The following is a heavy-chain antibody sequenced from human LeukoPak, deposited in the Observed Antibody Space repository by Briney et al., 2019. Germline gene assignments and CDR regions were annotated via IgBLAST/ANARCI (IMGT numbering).Heavy chain of an antibody. V-gene: IGHV3-48*03. J-gene: IGHJ4*02. D-gene: IGHD1-14*01. CDR1: GFTFSSYE. CDR3: ARSPIGGIPHFDY. CDR2: ISSSGSTI. Sequence: GGSLRLSCAASGFTFSSYEMNWVRQAPGKGLEWVSYISSSGSTIYYADSVKGRFTISRDNAKNSLYLQMDSLRAEDTAVYYCARSPIGGIPHFDYWGQGTLVTVSS.